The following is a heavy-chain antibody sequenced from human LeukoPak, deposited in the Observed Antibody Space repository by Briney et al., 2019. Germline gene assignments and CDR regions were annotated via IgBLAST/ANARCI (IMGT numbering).Heavy chain of an antibody. V-gene: IGHV3-53*05. CDR3: ARNWFNP. Sequence: GSLRLSCAASGFTVSSDYMSWVRQAPGKGLEWVSVIYSGGSTYYADSVKGRFTISRDKSKNTVYLQMNSLRFEDTAMYYCARNWFNPWGQGTLVTVSS. CDR2: IYSGGST. J-gene: IGHJ5*02. CDR1: GFTVSSDY.